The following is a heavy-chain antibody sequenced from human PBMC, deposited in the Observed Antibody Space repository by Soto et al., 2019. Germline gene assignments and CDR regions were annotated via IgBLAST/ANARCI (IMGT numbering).Heavy chain of an antibody. D-gene: IGHD1-20*01. Sequence: ASVKVSCKASGYTFTSYAMHWLRQAPGQGLEWMGWISAYNGNTNYSQKLQGRVTMTTDTSTSTAYMELRSLRSDDTAVYYCARDRRFNWNWFDPWGQGTLVTVSS. CDR2: ISAYNGNT. CDR1: GYTFTSYA. J-gene: IGHJ5*02. CDR3: ARDRRFNWNWFDP. V-gene: IGHV1-18*01.